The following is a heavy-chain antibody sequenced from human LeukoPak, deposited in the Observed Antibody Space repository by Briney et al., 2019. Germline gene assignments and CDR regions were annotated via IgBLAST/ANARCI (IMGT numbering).Heavy chain of an antibody. Sequence: GVSVKVSCKASGYTFTSYAMHWVRQAPGQRLEWMGWINAGNGNTKYSQKFQGRVTITRDTSASTAYMELSSLRSEDTAAYYCARNRYSSGWFRSDAFDIWGQGTMVTVSS. V-gene: IGHV1-3*01. CDR2: INAGNGNT. CDR1: GYTFTSYA. CDR3: ARNRYSSGWFRSDAFDI. D-gene: IGHD6-19*01. J-gene: IGHJ3*02.